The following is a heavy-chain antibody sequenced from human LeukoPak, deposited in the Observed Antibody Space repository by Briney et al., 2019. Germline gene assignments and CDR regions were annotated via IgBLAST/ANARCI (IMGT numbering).Heavy chain of an antibody. CDR3: ATPYSSTWFDY. CDR2: IVVDSDNT. D-gene: IGHD6-13*01. CDR1: GFTFTSKSA. Sequence: GASVKVSCKASGFTFTSKSAVQWVRQARGQRLEWIGWIVVDSDNTNYGQRFQERVTITRDMSTSTAYMELSSLRSEDTAVYYCATPYSSTWFDYWGQGTLVTVSS. J-gene: IGHJ4*02. V-gene: IGHV1-58*01.